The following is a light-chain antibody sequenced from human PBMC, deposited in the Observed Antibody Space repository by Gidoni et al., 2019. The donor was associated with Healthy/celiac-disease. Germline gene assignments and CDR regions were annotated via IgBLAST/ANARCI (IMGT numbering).Light chain of an antibody. CDR1: QSVLYSSNNKIY. CDR2: WAS. Sequence: DIVITKSPDSLAVSLGESATINCKSSQSVLYSSNNKIYLSWYQQKPGQPPKLLIYWASTRESGVPDRFSGSGSGTDFTLTISSLQAEDVAVYYCQQYYSTWTFGQGTKVEIK. J-gene: IGKJ1*01. CDR3: QQYYSTWT. V-gene: IGKV4-1*01.